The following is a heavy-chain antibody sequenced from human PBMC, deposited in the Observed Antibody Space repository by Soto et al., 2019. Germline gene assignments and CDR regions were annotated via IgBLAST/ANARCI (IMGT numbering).Heavy chain of an antibody. V-gene: IGHV5-51*01. Sequence: ELQLVQSGAEVKKPGESLKISCKGSGYNFANYWIGWVRQMPGKGLEWMGIIYPGNSDTRYSPSFQGQVTISADTSISTAYLEWSSLKASDTAIYYCASHVYYDVLKKNYWGQGTLVTVSS. CDR2: IYPGNSDT. CDR1: GYNFANYW. CDR3: ASHVYYDVLKKNY. D-gene: IGHD3-9*01. J-gene: IGHJ4*02.